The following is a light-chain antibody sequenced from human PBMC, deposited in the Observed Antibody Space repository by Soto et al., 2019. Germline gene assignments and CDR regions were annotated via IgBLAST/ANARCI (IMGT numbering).Light chain of an antibody. J-gene: IGKJ4*01. Sequence: EIVMTQSPATLSVSPGERVTLSCRASQSVFSSLAWYQQKPGQAPRLLIYGAATRATGIPARFSGSGSGTDFTITISSLQSEGFAVYFWQQYHTWPEVGRGTRVEIK. V-gene: IGKV3-15*01. CDR3: QQYHTWPE. CDR1: QSVFSS. CDR2: GAA.